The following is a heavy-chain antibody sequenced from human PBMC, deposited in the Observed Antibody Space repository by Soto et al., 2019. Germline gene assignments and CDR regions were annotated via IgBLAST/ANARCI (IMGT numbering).Heavy chain of an antibody. J-gene: IGHJ6*02. CDR1: GGSISSYY. V-gene: IGHV4-4*07. Sequence: ESLSLTCTVSGGSISSYYWSWIRQPAGKGLEWIGRIYTSGNTNYNPSLKSRVTMSVDTSKNQFSLKLSSVTAADTAVYYCAREEVGYCSGGRCYYYVMDVWGQGTTVTVSS. D-gene: IGHD2-15*01. CDR3: AREEVGYCSGGRCYYYVMDV. CDR2: IYTSGNT.